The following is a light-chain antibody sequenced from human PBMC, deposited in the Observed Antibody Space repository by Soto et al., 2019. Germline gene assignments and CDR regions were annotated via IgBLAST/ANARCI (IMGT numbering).Light chain of an antibody. CDR2: GAS. Sequence: EIVLTQSPGTLYLSPGERATLSCRANLSVSSSSLAWYQQKPGQAPGLLIYGASSRATSIPDRFSGSGSGTDFTLTISRLEPEVVAVYYCHQYDSSPLTFGGGTKVQI. V-gene: IGKV3-20*01. CDR1: LSVSSSS. J-gene: IGKJ4*01. CDR3: HQYDSSPLT.